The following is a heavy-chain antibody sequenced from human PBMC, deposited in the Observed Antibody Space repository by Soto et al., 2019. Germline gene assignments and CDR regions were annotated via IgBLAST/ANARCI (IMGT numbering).Heavy chain of an antibody. V-gene: IGHV1-69*13. D-gene: IGHD4-17*01. CDR2: IIPIFGTA. CDR3: LASAVNFDY. CDR1: GGTFSSYA. Sequence: SVKVSRKASGGTFSSYAISWVRQAPGQGLEWMGGIIPIFGTANYAQKFQGRVTITADESTSTAYMELSSLRSEDTAVYYCLASAVNFDYWGQGTLVTLSS. J-gene: IGHJ4*02.